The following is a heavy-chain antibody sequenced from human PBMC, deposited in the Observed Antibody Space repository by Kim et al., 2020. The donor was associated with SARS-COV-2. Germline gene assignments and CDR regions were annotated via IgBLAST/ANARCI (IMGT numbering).Heavy chain of an antibody. CDR2: INHSGST. Sequence: SETLSLTCAVYGGSFSGYYWSWIRQPPGKGLEWIGEINHSGSTNYNPSLKSRVTISVDTSKNQFSLKLSSVTAADTAVYYCARGKSRIWGSGSSYYYYYGMDVWGQGTTVTVSS. CDR1: GGSFSGYY. D-gene: IGHD3-10*01. J-gene: IGHJ6*02. CDR3: ARGKSRIWGSGSSYYYYYGMDV. V-gene: IGHV4-34*01.